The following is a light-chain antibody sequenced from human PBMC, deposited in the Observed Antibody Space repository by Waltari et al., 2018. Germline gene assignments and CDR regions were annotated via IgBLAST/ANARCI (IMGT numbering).Light chain of an antibody. J-gene: IGLJ1*01. CDR3: NSRDSNGNPFV. Sequence: SSELTQDPAVSVALGQTVRITCQGDSLRYKYATWYPQKPGQAPLLVMYGKNTRPAGIPDRCSGSYSGDTASLTITGAQAEDEADYYCNSRDSNGNPFVFGPATKVPVL. CDR2: GKN. CDR1: SLRYKY. V-gene: IGLV3-19*01.